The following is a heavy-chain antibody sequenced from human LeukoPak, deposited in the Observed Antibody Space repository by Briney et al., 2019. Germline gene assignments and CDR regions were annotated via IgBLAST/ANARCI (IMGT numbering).Heavy chain of an antibody. CDR2: ISGVGSNT. D-gene: IGHD3-10*01. CDR1: GFTFSNYA. Sequence: GGSLRLSCAASGFTFSNYAMTWVRQAPGKGLEWVSVISGVGSNTDYADSVKGRFTISRDNSKNTLSLQMNSLRAEDTAVYYCARESYGREYFDYWGQGTLVTVSS. V-gene: IGHV3-23*01. CDR3: ARESYGREYFDY. J-gene: IGHJ4*02.